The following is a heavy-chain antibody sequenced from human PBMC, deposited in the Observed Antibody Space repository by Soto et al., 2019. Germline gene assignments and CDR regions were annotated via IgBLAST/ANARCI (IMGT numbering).Heavy chain of an antibody. D-gene: IGHD3-10*01. V-gene: IGHV3-23*01. CDR2: ISGSGGST. CDR3: AKASGWFGEFDY. Sequence: AISGSGGSTSYADSVKGRFTISRDNSKNTLYLQMNSLRAEDTAVYYCAKASGWFGEFDYWGQGTLVTVS. J-gene: IGHJ4*02.